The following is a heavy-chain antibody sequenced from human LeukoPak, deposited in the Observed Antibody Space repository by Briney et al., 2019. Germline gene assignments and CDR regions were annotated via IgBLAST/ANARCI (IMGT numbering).Heavy chain of an antibody. D-gene: IGHD1-26*01. CDR1: GLSFSNAR. Sequence: GGSLRLSCAASGLSFSNARMNWVRQAPGKGLEWVGRIRTKTDGGTADYAAPVQGRVTISRDDSKTTLYLEMNNLKIEDTAVYYCTARSLKVAYCTYYCGMDVWGQGTTVTVSS. CDR3: TARSLKVAYCTYYCGMDV. V-gene: IGHV3-15*07. J-gene: IGHJ6*02. CDR2: IRTKTDGGTA.